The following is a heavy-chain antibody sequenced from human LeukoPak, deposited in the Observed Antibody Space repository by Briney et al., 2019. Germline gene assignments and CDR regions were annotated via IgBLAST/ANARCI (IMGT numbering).Heavy chain of an antibody. V-gene: IGHV1-18*01. CDR3: ASAVVPAAYLDY. CDR1: GYTFTSYG. Sequence: ASMKVSCKASGYTFTSYGISWVRQAPGQGLEWMGWISAYNGNTNYAQKLQGRVTMTTDTSTSTAYMELRSLRSDDTAVYYCASAVVPAAYLDYWGQGTLVTVSS. D-gene: IGHD2-2*01. CDR2: ISAYNGNT. J-gene: IGHJ4*02.